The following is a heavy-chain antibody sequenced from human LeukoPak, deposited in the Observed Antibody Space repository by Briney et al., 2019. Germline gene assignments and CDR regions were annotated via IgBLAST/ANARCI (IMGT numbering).Heavy chain of an antibody. CDR1: GFTFSSYA. Sequence: GGSLRLSCAASGFTFSSYAMHWVRQAPGKGLEWVAVISYEGSNKYYADSVKGRFTISRDNSKNTLYLQMNSLRAEDTAVYYCARTLGYDILTGPLFAYGMDVWGQGTTVTVSS. CDR3: ARTLGYDILTGPLFAYGMDV. J-gene: IGHJ6*02. CDR2: ISYEGSNK. V-gene: IGHV3-30-3*01. D-gene: IGHD3-9*01.